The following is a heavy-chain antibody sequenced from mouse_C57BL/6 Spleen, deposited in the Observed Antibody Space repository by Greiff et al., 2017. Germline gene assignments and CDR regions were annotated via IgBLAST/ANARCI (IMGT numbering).Heavy chain of an antibody. J-gene: IGHJ1*03. CDR3: ARDYGSSFHWCFDV. D-gene: IGHD1-1*01. Sequence: EVKLVDSGGGLVKPGGSLKLSCAASGFTFSDYGMHWVRQAPEKGLEWVAYISSGSSTIYYADTVKGRFTISRDNAKNTLFLQMTSLRSEDTAMYYCARDYGSSFHWCFDVWGTGTTVTVSS. CDR1: GFTFSDYG. V-gene: IGHV5-17*01. CDR2: ISSGSSTI.